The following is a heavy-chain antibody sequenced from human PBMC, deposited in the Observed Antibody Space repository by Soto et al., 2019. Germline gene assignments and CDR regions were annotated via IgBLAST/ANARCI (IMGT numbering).Heavy chain of an antibody. Sequence: EVQLVESGGGLVQPGGSLRLSCAASGFTLSGRSMHWVRQAPGKGLVWVSGIDNAGTDSTYADSVKGRFTSSRDNAKNMLYLQMXSXXXXXXXXXYXARGWFGPDVWGKGTTVTVSS. V-gene: IGHV3-74*01. J-gene: IGHJ6*04. CDR3: ARGWFGPDV. CDR2: IDNAGTDS. CDR1: GFTLSGRS. D-gene: IGHD3-10*01.